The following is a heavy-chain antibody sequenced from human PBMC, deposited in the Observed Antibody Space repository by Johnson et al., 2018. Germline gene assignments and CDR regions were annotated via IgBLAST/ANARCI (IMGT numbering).Heavy chain of an antibody. D-gene: IGHD6-6*01. Sequence: EVQLLETGGGLVHPGGSLRLSCAGSGFIFSDYWMNWVRQAPGKGLVWVSRIKSDGSSTNYADSVKGRFAISRDNAKNTVYLQMNSLRADDTAVYYCTRGARYHGSSDSSREDAFDFGGQGTMVTVSS. V-gene: IGHV3-74*01. CDR3: TRGARYHGSSDSSREDAFDF. CDR1: GFIFSDYW. CDR2: IKSDGSST. J-gene: IGHJ3*01.